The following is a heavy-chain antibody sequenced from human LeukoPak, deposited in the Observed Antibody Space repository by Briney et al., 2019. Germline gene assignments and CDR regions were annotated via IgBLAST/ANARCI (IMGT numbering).Heavy chain of an antibody. J-gene: IGHJ4*02. CDR2: IIPIFGTA. CDR1: GGTFSSYA. D-gene: IGHD6-19*01. CDR3: ARVTGPNSSGWYSFMDH. V-gene: IGHV1-69*13. Sequence: GASVKVSCKASGGTFSSYAISWVRQAPGQGLEWMGGIIPIFGTANYAQKFQGRVTITADESTSTSYMELSSLKSEDTAVYYCARVTGPNSSGWYSFMDHWGQGTLVTVSS.